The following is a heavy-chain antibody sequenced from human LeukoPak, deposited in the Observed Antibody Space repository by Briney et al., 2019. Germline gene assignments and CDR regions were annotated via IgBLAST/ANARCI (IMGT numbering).Heavy chain of an antibody. D-gene: IGHD6-19*01. CDR3: ARVTLIGYSRGWYPDY. CDR2: ISAYNGNT. Sequence: ASVKVSCKASGYTFTGYYMHWVRQAPGQGLEWMGWISAYNGNTNYAQKLQGRVTMTTDTSTSTAYMELRSLRSDDTAVYYCARVTLIGYSRGWYPDYWGQGTLVTVSS. CDR1: GYTFTGYY. V-gene: IGHV1-18*04. J-gene: IGHJ4*02.